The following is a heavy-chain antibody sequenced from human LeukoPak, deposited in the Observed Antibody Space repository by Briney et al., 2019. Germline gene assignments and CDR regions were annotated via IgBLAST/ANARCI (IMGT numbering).Heavy chain of an antibody. Sequence: GGSLRLSCAASGFTFSSFAMSWVRQAPGKGLEWVSAISAYDGSAYYGDPVRGRFTISRDNSKSTLFLQMNSLRVEDTAVYYCARHLNYYLDYWGQGTLVTVSS. V-gene: IGHV3-23*01. CDR2: ISAYDGSA. CDR3: ARHLNYYLDY. D-gene: IGHD3-10*01. J-gene: IGHJ4*02. CDR1: GFTFSSFA.